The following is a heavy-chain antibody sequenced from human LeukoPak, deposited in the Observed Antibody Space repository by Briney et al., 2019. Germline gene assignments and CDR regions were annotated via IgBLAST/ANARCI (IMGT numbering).Heavy chain of an antibody. V-gene: IGHV3-48*02. CDR3: VRGYCGSTSCAFDY. CDR2: ISSSSSSM. D-gene: IGHD2-2*01. CDR1: GFTFSSYS. J-gene: IGHJ4*02. Sequence: GGSLRLSCAASGFTFSSYSMNWVRQAPGKGLEWVSYISSSSSSMYYADSVKGRFTISRDTAKNSLYLQMNSLRDEDTAVYYCVRGYCGSTSCAFDYWDQGTLVTVSS.